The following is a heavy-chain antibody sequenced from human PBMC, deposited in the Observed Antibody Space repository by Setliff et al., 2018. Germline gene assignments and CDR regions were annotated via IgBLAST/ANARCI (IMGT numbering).Heavy chain of an antibody. D-gene: IGHD5-12*01. Sequence: ASVKVSCKVSGYDFRGHGINWVRQAPGQGPEWMGWISPYSGSASYAEKVQYRVTMTADTSTNTAYLEVRSLRSDDTAIYYCARSSRSGYYHQRDSFDLWGQGTRVTVSS. J-gene: IGHJ3*01. V-gene: IGHV1-18*01. CDR1: GYDFRGHG. CDR2: ISPYSGSA. CDR3: ARSSRSGYYHQRDSFDL.